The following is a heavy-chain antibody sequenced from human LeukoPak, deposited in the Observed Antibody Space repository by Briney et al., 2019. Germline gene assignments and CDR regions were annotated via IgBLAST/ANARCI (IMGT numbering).Heavy chain of an antibody. J-gene: IGHJ5*02. D-gene: IGHD6-6*01. CDR3: ARDPPRIAARPHTRDSWFDP. CDR2: FDPEDGET. V-gene: IGHV1-24*01. Sequence: VASVKVSCKVSGYTLTELSMHWVRQAPGKGLEWMGGFDPEDGETIYAQKLQGRVTMTTDTSTSTAYMELRSLRSDDTAVYYCARDPPRIAARPHTRDSWFDPWGQGTLVTVSS. CDR1: GYTLTELS.